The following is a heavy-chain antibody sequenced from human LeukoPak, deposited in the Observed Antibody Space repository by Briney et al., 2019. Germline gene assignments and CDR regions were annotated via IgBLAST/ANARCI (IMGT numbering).Heavy chain of an antibody. D-gene: IGHD3-10*01. CDR3: ARWTHGSGAGFFIH. CDR1: GGAFSNYA. V-gene: IGHV1-69*01. Sequence: GASVKVSCKASGGAFSNYAMNWVRQAPGQGLEWMGGIIPLLGTPSYAQKFQGRVTITADESTTTAYMELSSLRSEDTAVYYCARWTHGSGAGFFIHWGQGTLVTVSS. CDR2: IIPLLGTP. J-gene: IGHJ1*01.